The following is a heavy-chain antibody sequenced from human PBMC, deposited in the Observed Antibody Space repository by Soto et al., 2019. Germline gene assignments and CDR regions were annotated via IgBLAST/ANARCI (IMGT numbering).Heavy chain of an antibody. CDR2: TSYYGADK. D-gene: IGHD3-9*01. CDR3: ARDPILRFFDGLLYYFEC. CDR1: GFSLSSYN. Sequence: RGSLRLSCAASGFSLSSYNMHWVRQVPGKGLEWVALTSYYGADKRYADSVRGRFTISRDNPKSTVYLQMNSLRAEDTAVYYCARDPILRFFDGLLYYFECSGKESLVTFSS. V-gene: IGHV3-30*03. J-gene: IGHJ4*02.